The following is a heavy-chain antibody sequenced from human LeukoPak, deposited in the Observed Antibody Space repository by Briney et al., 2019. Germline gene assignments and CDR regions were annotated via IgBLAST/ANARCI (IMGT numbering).Heavy chain of an antibody. CDR1: GFTFNNYG. V-gene: IGHV3-30*02. D-gene: IGHD1-14*01. CDR2: IRYDGSNE. CDR3: VKFVAGNS. Sequence: GSLRLSGAASGFTFNNYGMHWVRQAPGKGLEWVAFIRYDGSNEYYADSVKGRFTVHRDNSKNTLFLRMNSLRIEDTAVYFCVKFVAGNSWGQGTLVTVSS. J-gene: IGHJ5*02.